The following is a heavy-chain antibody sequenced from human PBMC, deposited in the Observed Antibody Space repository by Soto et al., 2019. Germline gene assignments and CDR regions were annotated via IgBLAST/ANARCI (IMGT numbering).Heavy chain of an antibody. CDR2: IYHSGST. D-gene: IGHD2-21*01. J-gene: IGHJ5*02. CDR3: VRDGAGAYSLGWFGP. Sequence: QVQLQESGPGLVKPSQTLSLRCTVSGDSISRGGDYWNWIRPHPRKSLQRIGYIYHSGSTNYKPSLKSRVTSSVDTSKNQLSMELTNVTAADTAVYYCVRDGAGAYSLGWFGPWGQGILVTVSS. V-gene: IGHV4-31*03. CDR1: GDSISRGGDY.